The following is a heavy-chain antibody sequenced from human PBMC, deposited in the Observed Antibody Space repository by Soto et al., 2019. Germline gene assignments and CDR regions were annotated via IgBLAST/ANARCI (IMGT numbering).Heavy chain of an antibody. J-gene: IGHJ3*02. CDR2: IIPIFGTA. CDR1: GGTFSSYA. V-gene: IGHV1-69*06. Sequence: QVQLVQSGAEVKKPGSSVKVSCKASGGTFSSYAISWVRQAPGQGLEWMGGIIPIFGTANYAQKFQGRVTITADKATSTADMELSSLRSEDTAVYYCARWAVVVPAAVGGAFDIWGQGTMVTVSS. D-gene: IGHD2-2*01. CDR3: ARWAVVVPAAVGGAFDI.